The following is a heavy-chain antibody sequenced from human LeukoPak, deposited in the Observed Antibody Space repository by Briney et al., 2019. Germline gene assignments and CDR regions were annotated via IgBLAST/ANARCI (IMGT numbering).Heavy chain of an antibody. D-gene: IGHD2-21*01. CDR1: GGSFSGYY. V-gene: IGHV4-34*01. CDR2: INHSGST. Sequence: PSETLSLTCAVYGGSFSGYYWSWIRQPPGKGLEWIGEINHSGSTNYNPSLKSRVTISVDTSKNQFSLKLSSVTAADTAVYYCATVSSPPYCGGSCHIDYWGQGTLVTVSS. J-gene: IGHJ4*02. CDR3: ATVSSPPYCGGSCHIDY.